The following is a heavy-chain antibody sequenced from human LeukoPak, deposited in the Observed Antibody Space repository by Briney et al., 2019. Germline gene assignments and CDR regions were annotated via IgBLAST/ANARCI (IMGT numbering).Heavy chain of an antibody. D-gene: IGHD3-10*01. J-gene: IGHJ4*02. V-gene: IGHV4-34*01. CDR3: ARGWGYYGSGRSRCLGY. Sequence: SETLSLTCAVYGGSFSTYYWSWIRQPPGKGLGWIGEIDHSGSTNYNPSLKSRVTISVDTSKNQFSLKLSSVTAADTAVYYCARGWGYYGSGRSRCLGYWGQGTLVTVSS. CDR2: IDHSGST. CDR1: GGSFSTYY.